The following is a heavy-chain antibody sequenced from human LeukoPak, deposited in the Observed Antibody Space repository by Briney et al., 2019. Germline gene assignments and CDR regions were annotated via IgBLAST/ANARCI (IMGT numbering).Heavy chain of an antibody. J-gene: IGHJ4*02. Sequence: PSETLSLTRTVSVGSISSYYWSWIRQPAGKGVERIGRIYTSGSTNYNPSLKSQVTISVDTSKIQFSLKLSSGTAADTAVYYCARDGGWGYFDYWGQGTLVTVSS. V-gene: IGHV4-4*07. CDR1: VGSISSYY. CDR3: ARDGGWGYFDY. D-gene: IGHD3-16*01. CDR2: IYTSGST.